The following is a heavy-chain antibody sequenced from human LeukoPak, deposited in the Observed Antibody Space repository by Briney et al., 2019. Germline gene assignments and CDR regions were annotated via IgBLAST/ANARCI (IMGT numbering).Heavy chain of an antibody. Sequence: PGGSLRLCCAASGFIFNNYGLIWVRQAPGKGLEWVSAISNDGGGTNYADFVRGRFTISRDNSKNTLFLQMNSLRAEDTALYYCAKGSSGYFADLWGQGTLVTVSS. CDR1: GFIFNNYG. CDR2: ISNDGGGT. V-gene: IGHV3-23*01. J-gene: IGHJ5*02. D-gene: IGHD3-22*01. CDR3: AKGSSGYFADL.